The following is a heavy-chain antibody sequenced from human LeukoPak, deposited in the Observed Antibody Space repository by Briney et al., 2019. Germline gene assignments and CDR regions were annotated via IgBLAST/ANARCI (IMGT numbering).Heavy chain of an antibody. J-gene: IGHJ1*01. CDR1: GFTFSSNY. CDR2: IYSGGST. CDR3: AKDDAWGRYQD. V-gene: IGHV3-53*01. D-gene: IGHD3-16*01. Sequence: GGSLRLSCAASGFTFSSNYMSWVRQAPGKGLEWVSVIYSGGSTYYADSVKGRFTISRDNSKNTLYLQMNSLRAEDTAVYFCAKDDAWGRYQDWGQGTLVTVSS.